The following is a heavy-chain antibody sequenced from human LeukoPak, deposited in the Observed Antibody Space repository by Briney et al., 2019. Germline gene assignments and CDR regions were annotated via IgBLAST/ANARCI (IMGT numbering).Heavy chain of an antibody. Sequence: PGGSLRLSCAASGFTFSNSWMSWVRQAPGKGLEWVATIKPDGSAQYYVDSVKGRFTISRDNAKNSLYLQMSSLRAEDTAVYYCARDPGIATADSYWYFDLWGRGTLVTVSS. CDR3: ARDPGIATADSYWYFDL. V-gene: IGHV3-7*01. D-gene: IGHD6-13*01. J-gene: IGHJ2*01. CDR1: GFTFSNSW. CDR2: IKPDGSAQ.